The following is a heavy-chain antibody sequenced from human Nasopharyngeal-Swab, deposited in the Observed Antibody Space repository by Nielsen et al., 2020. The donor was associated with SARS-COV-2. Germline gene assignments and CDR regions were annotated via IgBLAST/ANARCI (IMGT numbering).Heavy chain of an antibody. Sequence: PVKVSCKASGGTFSSYAISWVRQAPGQGLEWMGGIIPIFGTANYAQKFQGRVTITADESTSTAYMELSSLRSEDTAVYYCAREGYSSGWYHDAFDIWGQGTTVTVSS. J-gene: IGHJ3*02. D-gene: IGHD6-19*01. CDR2: IIPIFGTA. CDR3: AREGYSSGWYHDAFDI. CDR1: GGTFSSYA. V-gene: IGHV1-69*13.